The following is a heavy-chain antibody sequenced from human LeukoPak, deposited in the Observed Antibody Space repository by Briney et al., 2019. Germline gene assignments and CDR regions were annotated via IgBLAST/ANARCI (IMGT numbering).Heavy chain of an antibody. Sequence: ASVKVSCKASGYTFTKYGINWVRQAPGQGLEWMGWISTHNGNTNYAPRLQGRVTMTTDTSTTTAFMELWSLTSDDTAVYFCASDQAGIAVAGRSPAYDYWGQGTLVTVSS. J-gene: IGHJ4*02. CDR3: ASDQAGIAVAGRSPAYDY. V-gene: IGHV1-18*01. CDR2: ISTHNGNT. D-gene: IGHD6-13*01. CDR1: GYTFTKYG.